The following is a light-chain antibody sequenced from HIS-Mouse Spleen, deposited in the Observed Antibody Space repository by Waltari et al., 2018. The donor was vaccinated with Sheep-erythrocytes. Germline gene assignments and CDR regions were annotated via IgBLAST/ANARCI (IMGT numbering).Light chain of an antibody. CDR2: AAS. J-gene: IGKJ3*01. CDR1: QSISSY. Sequence: DIKMTQSPSSLSASVGDRVTITRRASQSISSYLNWYQQKPGKAPKLLIYAASSLQSGGTSRFSGSGSGTDFTLTISSLQPEDFATYYCQQSYSTPQFTFGPGTKVDIK. V-gene: IGKV1-39*01. CDR3: QQSYSTPQFT.